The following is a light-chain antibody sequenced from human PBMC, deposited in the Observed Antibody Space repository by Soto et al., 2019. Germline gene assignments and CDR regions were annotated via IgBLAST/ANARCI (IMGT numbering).Light chain of an antibody. CDR1: NIGSKS. V-gene: IGLV3-21*04. CDR2: YDT. Sequence: SYELTQPPSVSVAPGKTARITCGGDNIGSKSVHWYQQKPGQAPVLVIYYDTDRPSGIPERFSDSNSQNTATLTIRRVEAGDEGDYYCQVWDSSSDHYVFGTGTKVTVL. J-gene: IGLJ1*01. CDR3: QVWDSSSDHYV.